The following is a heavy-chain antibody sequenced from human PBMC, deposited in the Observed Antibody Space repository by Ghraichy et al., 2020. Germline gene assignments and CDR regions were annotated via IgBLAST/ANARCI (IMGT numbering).Heavy chain of an antibody. J-gene: IGHJ6*02. CDR2: ISAYNGNT. CDR1: GYTFTSYG. V-gene: IGHV1-18*01. CDR3: ARSRTIFGVVTHYGMDV. Sequence: ASVKVSCKASGYTFTSYGISWVLQAPGQGLEWMGWISAYNGNTNYAQKLQGRVTMTTDTSTSTAYMELRSLRSDDPAVYYCARSRTIFGVVTHYGMDVWGQGTTVTVSS. D-gene: IGHD3-3*01.